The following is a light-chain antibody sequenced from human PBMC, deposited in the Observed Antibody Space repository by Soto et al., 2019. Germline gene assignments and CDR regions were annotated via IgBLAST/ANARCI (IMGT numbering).Light chain of an antibody. CDR3: QQYNNWSPWT. CDR2: AAS. J-gene: IGKJ1*01. CDR1: QSVSSD. V-gene: IGKV3-15*01. Sequence: EIVMTQSPVTLSASSGERVTLSCRASQSVSSDLAWYQQKPGQAPRLLIYAASTRATGIPARFSGSGSGTELILTISSLQSEDSAVYYCQQYNNWSPWTFGQGTKVEIK.